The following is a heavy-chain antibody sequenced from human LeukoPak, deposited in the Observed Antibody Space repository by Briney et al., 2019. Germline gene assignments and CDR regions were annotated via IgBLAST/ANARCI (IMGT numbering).Heavy chain of an antibody. V-gene: IGHV1-69*05. CDR3: ARERLQWLVRSAFDI. Sequence: SVKVSCKASGGIFSSYAISWVRQAPGQGLEWMGGIIPIFGTGNSAQKFQGRVTITTEESTSTVYMELTNLTSEDTAVYYCARERLQWLVRSAFDIWGQGTMVTVSS. CDR2: IIPIFGTG. D-gene: IGHD6-19*01. J-gene: IGHJ3*02. CDR1: GGIFSSYA.